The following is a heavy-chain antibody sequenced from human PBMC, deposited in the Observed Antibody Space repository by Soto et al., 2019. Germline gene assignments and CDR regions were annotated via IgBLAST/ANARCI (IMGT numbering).Heavy chain of an antibody. J-gene: IGHJ2*01. D-gene: IGHD1-26*01. CDR2: SHGGGDST. CDR3: AKNRGIGSYTNWNFYV. V-gene: IGHV3-23*01. Sequence: EVQVLESGGGLVQPGGSRRLSCAAYGFTFSNYAMSWVRQAPGKGLAWVSTSHGGGDSTHYTDSVKGRFTISRDNSRNTLFLQMSSLRAEDTAVYYCAKNRGIGSYTNWNFYVCGRGTLVTVS. CDR1: GFTFSNYA.